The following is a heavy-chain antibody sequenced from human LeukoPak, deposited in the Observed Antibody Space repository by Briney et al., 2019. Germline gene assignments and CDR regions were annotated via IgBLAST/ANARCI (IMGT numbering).Heavy chain of an antibody. Sequence: MTSETLSLTCTVSGGSISSYYWSWIRQPPGKGLEWIGEINHSGSTNYNPSLKGRVTISVDTSKNQFSLKLSSVTAADTAVYYCARGAWQLPRRYYYYYYYMDVWGKGTTVTVSS. CDR1: GGSISSYY. V-gene: IGHV4-34*01. D-gene: IGHD6-6*01. CDR3: ARGAWQLPRRYYYYYYYMDV. J-gene: IGHJ6*03. CDR2: INHSGST.